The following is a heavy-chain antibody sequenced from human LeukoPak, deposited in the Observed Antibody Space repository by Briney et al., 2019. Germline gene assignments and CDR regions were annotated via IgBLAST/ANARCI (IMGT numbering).Heavy chain of an antibody. Sequence: SETLSLTCTVSGASISSGNYFWTWIRQPAGKGLEWIGHIYTSGSTSYNPSLKSRVTISVDTSKNQFSLKLSSVTAADTAVYYCARRTWLLYYFDYWGQGTLVTVSS. J-gene: IGHJ4*02. CDR3: ARRTWLLYYFDY. CDR2: IYTSGST. V-gene: IGHV4-61*09. D-gene: IGHD2-8*01. CDR1: GASISSGNYF.